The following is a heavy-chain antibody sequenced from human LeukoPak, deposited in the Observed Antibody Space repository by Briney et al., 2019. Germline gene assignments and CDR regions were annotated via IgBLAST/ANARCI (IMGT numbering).Heavy chain of an antibody. J-gene: IGHJ5*02. V-gene: IGHV5-51*01. CDR1: GYRFSSYW. CDR2: IFPGDSDG. D-gene: IGHD3-16*01. CDR3: ARSVLPHATGLDP. Sequence: GESLKISCKASGYRFSSYWIGWVRQMPGKGLEWMGTIFPGDSDGRYSPSFQGQVTISADKSNSTALLQWSSLKASDTAIYYCARSVLPHATGLDPWGQGTLVTVSS.